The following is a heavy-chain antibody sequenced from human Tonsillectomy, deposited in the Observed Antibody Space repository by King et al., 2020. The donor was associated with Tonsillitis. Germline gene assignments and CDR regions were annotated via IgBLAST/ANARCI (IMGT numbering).Heavy chain of an antibody. J-gene: IGHJ4*02. V-gene: IGHV3-15*01. CDR1: GFTFSNAW. Sequence: QLVQSGGGLVKPGGSLRLSCVASGFTFSNAWMSWVRQAPGKGLEWVGRIKTKTDGGTTDYAAPVNGRFIFSRYDSKNMLYLQMNSLNTDDTAVYYCTTWCGSNWGQGTLVTVSS. D-gene: IGHD4/OR15-4a*01. CDR3: TTWCGSN. CDR2: IKTKTDGGTT.